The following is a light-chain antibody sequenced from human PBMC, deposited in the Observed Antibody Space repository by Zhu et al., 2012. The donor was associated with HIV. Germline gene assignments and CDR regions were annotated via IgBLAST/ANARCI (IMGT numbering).Light chain of an antibody. CDR3: QRYGSFTWT. CDR2: GTS. V-gene: IGKV3-20*01. Sequence: IVLTQSPATLSLSPGERATLSCRASQSVSSFLAWYQQKPGQAPRVLIYGTSSRATGIPGRFSGSGSGTHFTLTISRLEPEDSAVYYCQRYGSFTWTFGQGTKVEIK. J-gene: IGKJ1*01. CDR1: QSVSSF.